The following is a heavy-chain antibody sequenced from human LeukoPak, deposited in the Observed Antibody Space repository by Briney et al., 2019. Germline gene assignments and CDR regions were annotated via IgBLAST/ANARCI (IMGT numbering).Heavy chain of an antibody. CDR1: GFIFRDFS. D-gene: IGHD4-17*01. Sequence: GGSLRLSCSVSGFIFRDFSMSWVRQAPGKGLEWVSAISGSGATYYADSVKGRFTISRDNSKNTLYLQMNSLRAEDTAVYYCAKDRTDYGAYIIWFDPWGQGTLVTVSS. CDR3: AKDRTDYGAYIIWFDP. J-gene: IGHJ5*02. CDR2: ISGSGAT. V-gene: IGHV3-23*01.